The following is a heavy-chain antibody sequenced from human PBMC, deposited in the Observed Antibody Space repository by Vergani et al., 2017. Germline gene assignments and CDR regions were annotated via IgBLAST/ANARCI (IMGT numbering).Heavy chain of an antibody. CDR2: LSASDRRT. V-gene: IGHV3-9*01. Sequence: EVQLVESGGGLVQPGRSLRLSCAASGFTFDDYAMHWVRQAPGKGLEWVSTLSASDRRTHYADSVKGRFTISRDISKNTLFLHMNSLRPEDTAVYYCAKVGRSEVAGTLGAFDIWGQGTMVTVSS. J-gene: IGHJ3*02. D-gene: IGHD6-19*01. CDR1: GFTFDDYA. CDR3: AKVGRSEVAGTLGAFDI.